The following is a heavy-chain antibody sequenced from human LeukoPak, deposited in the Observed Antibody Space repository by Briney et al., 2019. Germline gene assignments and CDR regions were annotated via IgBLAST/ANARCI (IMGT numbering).Heavy chain of an antibody. Sequence: GSSVKVSCKASGGTFSSYAISWVRQAPGQGLEWMGGIIPIFGTANYAQKFQGRVTITTDESTSTAYMELSSLRSEDTAVYYCASLQVQLGIIGSLDYWGQGTLVTVSS. D-gene: IGHD1-1*01. J-gene: IGHJ4*02. V-gene: IGHV1-69*05. CDR1: GGTFSSYA. CDR2: IIPIFGTA. CDR3: ASLQVQLGIIGSLDY.